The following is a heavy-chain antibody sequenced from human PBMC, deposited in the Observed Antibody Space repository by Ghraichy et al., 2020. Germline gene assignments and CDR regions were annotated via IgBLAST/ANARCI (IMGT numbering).Heavy chain of an antibody. J-gene: IGHJ4*02. D-gene: IGHD3-10*01. CDR2: ISGDSVYI. V-gene: IGHV3-21*01. Sequence: GGSLRLSCATSGFNLGVYTMNWLRWAPNRGLEWVASISGDSVYIYYGASVRGRFTISRDNAVKSIYLQMNSLRVDDTAMYYCVRAGGSGSFYYWGQGTLVTVSA. CDR3: VRAGGSGSFYY. CDR1: GFNLGVYT.